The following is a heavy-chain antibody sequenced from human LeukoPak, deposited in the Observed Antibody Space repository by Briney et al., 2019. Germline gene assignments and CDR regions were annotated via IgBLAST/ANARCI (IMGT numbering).Heavy chain of an antibody. V-gene: IGHV3-7*01. CDR3: TRHLSGVTGYTYGRGIDY. CDR2: IKQDGSEK. J-gene: IGHJ4*02. CDR1: GFTFSNYW. Sequence: PGGSLRLSCAASGFTFSNYWMNWVRQAPGKGLEWVANIKQDGSEKYYVDSVKGRFTISRDNAKTSLFLQMSSLRAEDTAVYYCTRHLSGVTGYTYGRGIDYWGQGTLVTVSS. D-gene: IGHD5-18*01.